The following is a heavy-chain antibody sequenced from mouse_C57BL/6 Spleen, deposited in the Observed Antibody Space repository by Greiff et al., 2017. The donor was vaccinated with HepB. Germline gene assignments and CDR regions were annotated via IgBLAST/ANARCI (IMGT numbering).Heavy chain of an antibody. J-gene: IGHJ2*01. CDR3: AREECNSLDY. V-gene: IGHV1-82*01. D-gene: IGHD2-1*01. CDR1: GYAFSSSW. Sequence: VQLQESGPELVKPGASVKISCKASGYAFSSSWMNWVKQRPGKGLEWIGRIYPGDGDTNYNGKFKGKATLTADKSSSTAYMQLSSLTSEDSAVYFCAREECNSLDYWGQGTTLTVSS. CDR2: IYPGDGDT.